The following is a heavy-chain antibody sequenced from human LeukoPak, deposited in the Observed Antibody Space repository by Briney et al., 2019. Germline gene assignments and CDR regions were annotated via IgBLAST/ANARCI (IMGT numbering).Heavy chain of an antibody. CDR2: INAGNGNT. D-gene: IGHD2-2*01. V-gene: IGHV1-3*01. Sequence: ASVKVSCKAYGYTFTSYAMHWVRQAPGHRLVWIGWINAGNGNTKYSQKFQGRVTITRDTSARTAYMELSSLRSEDTAVYYCARDLPRYCSSTSCQGNYWGQGTLVTVSS. CDR1: GYTFTSYA. CDR3: ARDLPRYCSSTSCQGNY. J-gene: IGHJ4*02.